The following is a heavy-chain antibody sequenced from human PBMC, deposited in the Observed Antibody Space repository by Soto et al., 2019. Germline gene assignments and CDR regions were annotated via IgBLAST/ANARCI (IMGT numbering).Heavy chain of an antibody. J-gene: IGHJ4*02. Sequence: QVQLVQSGAEVKKPGSSVKVSCKASGGSFSTYGINWVRLAPGQGLEWMGGIIPKFGTTNYAQKFRGRVTITADESTNTAYMELNYRRSEDTAVYFCASELVPYYGGNSLSLDYCGQGTLVTVSS. D-gene: IGHD4-17*01. V-gene: IGHV1-69*13. CDR2: IIPKFGTT. CDR3: ASELVPYYGGNSLSLDY. CDR1: GGSFSTYG.